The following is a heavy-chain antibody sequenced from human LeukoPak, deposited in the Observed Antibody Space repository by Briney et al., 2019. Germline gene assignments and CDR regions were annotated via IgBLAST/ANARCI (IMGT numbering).Heavy chain of an antibody. Sequence: RGSLRLSCAASGFTFSTYAMNWVRQAPGKGLEWVSSISITSSQIYYAASVKGRFTVSRDNAKNSLNLQMNSLRAEDAGVYYCARATFSSSGHSYWGQGTLVTVSS. CDR3: ARATFSSSGHSY. CDR1: GFTFSTYA. V-gene: IGHV3-21*01. J-gene: IGHJ4*02. CDR2: ISITSSQI. D-gene: IGHD6-13*01.